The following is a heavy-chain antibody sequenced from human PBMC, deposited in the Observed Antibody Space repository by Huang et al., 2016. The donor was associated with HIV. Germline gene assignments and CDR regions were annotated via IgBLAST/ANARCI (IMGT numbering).Heavy chain of an antibody. D-gene: IGHD3-22*01. CDR1: GYTFTGYY. V-gene: IGHV1-2*02. CDR2: ITPNSGGT. J-gene: IGHJ4*02. Sequence: QVQLVQSGAEIQKPGASVKVSCKASGYTFTGYYMHWVRQAPGQGLEWMGGITPNSGGTNNSRKFQGRVTMTSDTSISTAHMELSSLRSDDTAVYYCARQRTTYYYDSSGYRGEFDYWGQGTLVSVSS. CDR3: ARQRTTYYYDSSGYRGEFDY.